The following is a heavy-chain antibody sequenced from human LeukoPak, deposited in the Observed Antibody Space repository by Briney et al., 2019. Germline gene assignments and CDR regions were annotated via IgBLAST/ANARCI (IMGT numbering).Heavy chain of an antibody. CDR3: ARDLATRQRTGLYDS. Sequence: GGSLRLSCAASGFTFSSYWMHWVRQAPGKGLVWVSRIKIDGSSTFYADSVQGRFTISRDNAKNSIYLQMNGLTAEDTAVYYCARDLATRQRTGLYDSWGQGALVTVSS. D-gene: IGHD3-16*02. CDR2: IKIDGSST. J-gene: IGHJ4*02. CDR1: GFTFSSYW. V-gene: IGHV3-74*01.